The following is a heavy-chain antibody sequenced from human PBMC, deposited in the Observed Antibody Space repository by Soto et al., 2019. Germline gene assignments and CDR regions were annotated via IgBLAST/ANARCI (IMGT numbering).Heavy chain of an antibody. J-gene: IGHJ4*02. CDR1: GYTFTSYA. D-gene: IGHD2-8*01. CDR2: INAGNGNT. V-gene: IGHV1-3*01. CDR3: AREACTNGVCPWQYFDY. Sequence: ASVKVSCKASGYTFTSYAMHWVRQAPGQRLEWMGWINAGNGNTKYSQKFQGRVTITRDTSASTAYMELSSLRSEDTAVYYCAREACTNGVCPWQYFDYWGQGTLVTVSS.